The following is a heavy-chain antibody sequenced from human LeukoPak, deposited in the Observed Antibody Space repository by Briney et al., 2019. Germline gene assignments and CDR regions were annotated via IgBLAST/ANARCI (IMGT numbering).Heavy chain of an antibody. Sequence: SETLSLTCTVSGGSISSSSYYWGWIRQPPGKGLEWIGRIYYSGSTYYNPSLQSHVPLSVYTSKNQFSLKLSSVTAADTAVYYCASQSVYYYDSSGYYVYFDYWGQGTLVTVSS. J-gene: IGHJ4*02. D-gene: IGHD3-22*01. CDR3: ASQSVYYYDSSGYYVYFDY. CDR2: IYYSGST. CDR1: GGSISSSSYY. V-gene: IGHV4-39*01.